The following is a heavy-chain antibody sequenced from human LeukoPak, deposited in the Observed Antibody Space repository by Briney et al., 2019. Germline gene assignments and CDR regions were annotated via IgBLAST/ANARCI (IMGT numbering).Heavy chain of an antibody. D-gene: IGHD2-15*01. CDR2: ISAYNGNT. J-gene: IGHJ6*03. CDR3: ARVVGYCSGGSCWNYYYYMDV. V-gene: IGHV1-18*01. CDR1: GYTFTSYG. Sequence: GASVKVSCKASGYTFTSYGISWVRQAPGQGLEWMGWISAYNGNTNYAQKLQGRVTMTTDTSTSTAYMELRSLRSDDTAVYYCARVVGYCSGGSCWNYYYYMDVWGKGTTVIVSS.